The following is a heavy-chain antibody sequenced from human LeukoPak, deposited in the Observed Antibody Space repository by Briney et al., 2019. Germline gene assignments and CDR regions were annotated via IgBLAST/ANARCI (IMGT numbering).Heavy chain of an antibody. CDR3: AKGNSGYDLAIDY. J-gene: IGHJ4*02. CDR1: GFTFSSYA. CDR2: IIGSGATT. Sequence: PGGSLRLSCAASGFTFSSYAMSWVRQAPGKGLGWVSAIIGSGATTYYADSVKGRFTISRDNFKNTLYLQMHSLRTEDTAVYYCAKGNSGYDLAIDYWGQGTLVTVSS. V-gene: IGHV3-23*01. D-gene: IGHD5-12*01.